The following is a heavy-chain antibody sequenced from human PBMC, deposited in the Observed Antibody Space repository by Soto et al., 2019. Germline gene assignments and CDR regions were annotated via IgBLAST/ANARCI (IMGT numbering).Heavy chain of an antibody. D-gene: IGHD4-4*01. Sequence: PVGSLRLSCAASGSTFSDYYMSWIRQAPGKGLEWVSYISSSGSTIYYADSVKGRFTISRDNAKNSLYLQMNSLRAEDTAVYYCAREGDYSDAFDIWGQGTMVTVSS. J-gene: IGHJ3*02. CDR1: GSTFSDYY. V-gene: IGHV3-11*01. CDR2: ISSSGSTI. CDR3: AREGDYSDAFDI.